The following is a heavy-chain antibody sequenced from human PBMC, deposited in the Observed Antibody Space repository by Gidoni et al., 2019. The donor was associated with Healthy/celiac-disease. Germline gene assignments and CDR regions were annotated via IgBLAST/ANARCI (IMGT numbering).Heavy chain of an antibody. Sequence: QVQLLESGGGVVQPGRSLRPSCAASGFTFSSYAMHWVRQAPGKGLEWVAVISYDGSNKYYADSVKGRFTISRDNSKNTLYLQMNSLRAEDTAVYYCARYRWELLGGAFDIWGQGTMVTVSS. CDR3: ARYRWELLGGAFDI. CDR2: ISYDGSNK. CDR1: GFTFSSYA. J-gene: IGHJ3*02. D-gene: IGHD1-26*01. V-gene: IGHV3-30-3*01.